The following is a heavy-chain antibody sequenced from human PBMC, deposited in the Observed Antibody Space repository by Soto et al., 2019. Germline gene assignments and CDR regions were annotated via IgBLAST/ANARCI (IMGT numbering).Heavy chain of an antibody. CDR1: GGTFSSYA. Sequence: QVQLVQSGAEVKKPGSSVKVSCKASGGTFSSYAISWVRQAPGQGLEWMGGIIPIFGTANYEQKFQGRVTITADESTSTAYMELSSLRSEDTAVYYCAGDRGGQYYYGSGSYYGMDVWGQGTTVTVSS. V-gene: IGHV1-69*01. CDR2: IIPIFGTA. D-gene: IGHD3-10*01. CDR3: AGDRGGQYYYGSGSYYGMDV. J-gene: IGHJ6*02.